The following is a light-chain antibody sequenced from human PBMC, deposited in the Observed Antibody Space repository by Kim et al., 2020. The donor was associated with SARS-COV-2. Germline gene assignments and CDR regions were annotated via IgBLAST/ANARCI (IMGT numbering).Light chain of an antibody. V-gene: IGKV3-11*01. CDR2: DAS. J-gene: IGKJ4*01. Sequence: PGERATLACRASQSINIDVAWDQQKPGRAPRLLIYDASKRVSGVPARFSGSGSGIDFALTINGLEPEDFAVYYCQQHATWPPALTFGGGTKVDIK. CDR1: QSINID. CDR3: QQHATWPPALT.